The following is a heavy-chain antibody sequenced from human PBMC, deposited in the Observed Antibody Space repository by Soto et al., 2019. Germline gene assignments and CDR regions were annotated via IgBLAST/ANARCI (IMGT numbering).Heavy chain of an antibody. Sequence: NPSETLSLTCIVSGYSVTSSDYYWGWIRQPPGKGLEWIGSMFYSGLTYYNPSLKSRVTLSVDTSKNQFSVRLNSVTAADTAVYYCAPLSVSLSGPYGIHVWGQGTTVTVSS. CDR2: MFYSGLT. V-gene: IGHV4-39*01. CDR3: APLSVSLSGPYGIHV. CDR1: GYSVTSSDYY. J-gene: IGHJ6*02. D-gene: IGHD2-15*01.